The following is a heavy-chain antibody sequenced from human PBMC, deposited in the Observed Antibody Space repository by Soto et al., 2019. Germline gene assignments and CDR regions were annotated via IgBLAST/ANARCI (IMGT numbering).Heavy chain of an antibody. CDR2: FVPMFSSS. CDR3: ARSGGTYYFDH. D-gene: IGHD1-1*01. V-gene: IGHV1-69*01. CDR1: GTTFSTHG. J-gene: IGHJ4*02. Sequence: QVQLVQSGAEVRKPGSSVNVSCKASGTTFSTHGIHWVRQAPGQGLEWMGGFVPMFSSSNYAQKFQGRLTIVADESTNSAYMELSSLRAADSAIYYCARSGGTYYFDHWGQGTLVTVSS.